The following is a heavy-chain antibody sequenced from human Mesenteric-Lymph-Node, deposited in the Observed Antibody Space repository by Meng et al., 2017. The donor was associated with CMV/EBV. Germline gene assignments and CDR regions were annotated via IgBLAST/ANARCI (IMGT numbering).Heavy chain of an antibody. CDR2: IGADGRRV. CDR1: GFSFNSYG. V-gene: IGHV3-48*01. D-gene: IGHD6-19*01. CDR3: ARDGSGRSRDY. Sequence: GGSLRLSCVASGFSFNSYGMNWVRLAPGKGLEWVSLIGADGRRVFYAESLKGRFTVSRDNAKKSMFLQMDSLRVEDTALYYCARDGSGRSRDYWGQGTLVTVSS. J-gene: IGHJ4*02.